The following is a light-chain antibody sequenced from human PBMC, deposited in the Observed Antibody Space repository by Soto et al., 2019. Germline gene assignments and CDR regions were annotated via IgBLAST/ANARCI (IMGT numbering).Light chain of an antibody. CDR3: LQHNSYPPT. V-gene: IGKV3-15*01. CDR2: GAS. Sequence: EIVMTQSPATLSVSPGERATLSCRASQSVSSNLAWYQQKPGQAPRLLIYGASTRATGITARFSGSGSGTEFTLTIRSMKPEDFATYYCLQHNSYPPTVGQGTRREI. J-gene: IGKJ5*01. CDR1: QSVSSN.